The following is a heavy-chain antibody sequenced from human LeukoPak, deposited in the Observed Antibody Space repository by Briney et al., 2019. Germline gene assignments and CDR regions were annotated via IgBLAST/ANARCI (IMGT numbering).Heavy chain of an antibody. CDR1: GSPFSSDA. J-gene: IGHJ4*02. D-gene: IGHD4-17*01. CDR3: AKGSRSTVTTSYFDY. V-gene: IGHV3-23*01. Sequence: GGSLRLSCAASGSPFSSDAMSWVRQAPGKGLEWVSSLSSSGADTYYADSVKGRFTSSRDNSKNTLYLQMRSLRVEDTAVYYCAKGSRSTVTTSYFDYWGQGTLVTVSS. CDR2: LSSSGADT.